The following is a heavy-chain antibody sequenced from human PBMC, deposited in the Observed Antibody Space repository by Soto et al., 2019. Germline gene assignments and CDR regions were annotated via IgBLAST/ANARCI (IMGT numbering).Heavy chain of an antibody. V-gene: IGHV1-69*02. J-gene: IGHJ5*02. CDR3: ARALTIFGGYHP. Sequence: SVKVSCKASGGTFSSYTISWVRQAPGQGLEWMGRIIPILGIANYAQEFQGRVTITADKSTSTAYMELSSLRSEDTAVYYCARALTIFGGYHPWGQGTLVTVSS. D-gene: IGHD3-3*01. CDR2: IIPILGIA. CDR1: GGTFSSYT.